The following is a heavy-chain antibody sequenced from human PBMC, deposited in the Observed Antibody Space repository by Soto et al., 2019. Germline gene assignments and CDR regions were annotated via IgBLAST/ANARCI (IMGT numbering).Heavy chain of an antibody. Sequence: SETLSLTCAVYGGSFSGYYWSWIRQPPGKGLEWIGEINHSGSTNYNPSLKSRVTISVDTSKNQFSLKLSSVTAADTAVYYCARGSGVKGESSSSGGVDIWGQGTMVTVSS. V-gene: IGHV4-34*01. CDR1: GGSFSGYY. CDR3: ARGSGVKGESSSSGGVDI. J-gene: IGHJ3*02. CDR2: INHSGST. D-gene: IGHD6-6*01.